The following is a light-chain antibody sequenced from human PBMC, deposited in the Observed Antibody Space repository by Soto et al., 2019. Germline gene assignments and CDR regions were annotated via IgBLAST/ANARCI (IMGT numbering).Light chain of an antibody. J-gene: IGKJ1*01. CDR2: GAS. V-gene: IGKV3-20*01. Sequence: EIVLTQSPGTLSLSPGERATLSCRASQSVAGSYLAWYQQKPGQAPSLLMHGASTRTTGIPERFSGSGSGTDFTLTISRLETEDFAVYYCQQYSSSPRTFGQGTKVDI. CDR1: QSVAGSY. CDR3: QQYSSSPRT.